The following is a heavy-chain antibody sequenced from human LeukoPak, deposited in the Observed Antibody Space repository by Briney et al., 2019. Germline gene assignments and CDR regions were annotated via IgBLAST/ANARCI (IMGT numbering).Heavy chain of an antibody. Sequence: ASVKVSCKASGYTFTSYGISWVRQAPGQGLEWMGWISAYNGNTNYAQKLQGRVTMTTDTSTSTAYMELRSLRSDDTAVYYCARENYDYVWGSYRPHWFDPWGQGTLVTVSS. CDR3: ARENYDYVWGSYRPHWFDP. V-gene: IGHV1-18*01. D-gene: IGHD3-16*02. CDR2: ISAYNGNT. CDR1: GYTFTSYG. J-gene: IGHJ5*02.